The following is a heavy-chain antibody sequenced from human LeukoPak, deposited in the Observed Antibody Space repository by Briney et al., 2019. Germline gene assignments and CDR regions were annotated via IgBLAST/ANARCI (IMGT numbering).Heavy chain of an antibody. CDR2: IYYIGST. J-gene: IGHJ2*01. D-gene: IGHD6-6*01. V-gene: IGHV4-59*01. Sequence: SETLSLTCTVSDGSIRNYYWSWLRQPPGKGLEWIGYIYYIGSTNYNPSLKSRVTISVDTSKNQFSLKLSSVTAADTAVYYCARDGVKRLVNWYFDLWGRGTLVTVSS. CDR1: DGSIRNYY. CDR3: ARDGVKRLVNWYFDL.